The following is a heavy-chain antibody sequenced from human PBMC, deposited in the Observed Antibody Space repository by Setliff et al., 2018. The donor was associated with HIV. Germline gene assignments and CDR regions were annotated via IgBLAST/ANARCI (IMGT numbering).Heavy chain of an antibody. V-gene: IGHV1-18*01. J-gene: IGHJ4*02. D-gene: IGHD6-19*01. CDR2: ISAYNGNT. Sequence: KVSCKASGYTFTSYGISWVRQAPGQGLEWMGWISAYNGNTNYAQKLQGRVTMTTDTSTSTAYMELRSLRSDDTAVYYCATARDSGWSPDYWGQGTLVTVSS. CDR1: GYTFTSYG. CDR3: ATARDSGWSPDY.